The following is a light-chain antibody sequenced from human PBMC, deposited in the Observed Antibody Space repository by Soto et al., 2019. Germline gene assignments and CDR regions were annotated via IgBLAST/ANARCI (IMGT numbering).Light chain of an antibody. J-gene: IGLJ3*02. Sequence: QSVLTQPPSVSGAPGQRVTIYCTGTSSNIGAGYDVNWYQHLPGAAPKLLIYTNGYRPSGVPDRFSGSKSGTSASLAITGLQGEDEADYYSQSYDSGLSGSVFGGGTKLTVL. V-gene: IGLV1-40*01. CDR1: SSNIGAGYD. CDR3: QSYDSGLSGSV. CDR2: TNG.